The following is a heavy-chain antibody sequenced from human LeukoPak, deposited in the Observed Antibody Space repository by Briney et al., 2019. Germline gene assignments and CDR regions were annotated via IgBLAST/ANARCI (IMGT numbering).Heavy chain of an antibody. CDR3: ARGPAAANWFDP. J-gene: IGHJ5*02. D-gene: IGHD2-2*01. CDR2: INPNSGGT. CDR1: AYTFTGYY. Sequence: ASVKVSCKASAYTFTGYYMHWVRQAPGQGGEWMGWINPNSGGTNYAQKFQGRVTMTRDTSISTAYMELSRLRSDDTAVYYCARGPAAANWFDPWGQGTLVTVSS. V-gene: IGHV1-2*02.